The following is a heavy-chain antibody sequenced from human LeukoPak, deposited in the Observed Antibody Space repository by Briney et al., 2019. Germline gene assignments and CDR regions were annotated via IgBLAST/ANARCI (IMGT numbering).Heavy chain of an antibody. D-gene: IGHD6-13*01. CDR1: GGSITIYY. V-gene: IGHV4-4*07. Sequence: PSETLSLTCTVSGGSITIYYWSWIRQPAGKGLEWIGRTYTSGSTNYNPSLKSRVTMSVDTSKNQFSLKLSSVTAADTAVYYCARVTGYMTEDYFDYWGQGTLITVSS. CDR3: ARVTGYMTEDYFDY. J-gene: IGHJ4*02. CDR2: TYTSGST.